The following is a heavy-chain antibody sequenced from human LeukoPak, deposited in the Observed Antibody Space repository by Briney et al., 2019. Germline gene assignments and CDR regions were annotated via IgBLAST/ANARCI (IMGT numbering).Heavy chain of an antibody. CDR3: AGAWYHYDSSGYWPLDY. CDR1: GGTFSSYA. CDR2: IIPIFGTA. Sequence: SVKVSCKASGGTFSSYAISWVRQAPGQGLEWMGGIIPIFGTANYAQKFQGRVTITADESTSTAYMELSSLRSEDTAVYYCAGAWYHYDSSGYWPLDYWGQGTLVTVSS. V-gene: IGHV1-69*13. D-gene: IGHD3-22*01. J-gene: IGHJ4*02.